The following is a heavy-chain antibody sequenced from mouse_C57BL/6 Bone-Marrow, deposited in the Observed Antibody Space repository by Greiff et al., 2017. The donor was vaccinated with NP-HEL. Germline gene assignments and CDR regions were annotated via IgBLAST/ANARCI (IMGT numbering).Heavy chain of an antibody. CDR3: ARTFYYGSRAKDY. V-gene: IGHV1-26*01. J-gene: IGHJ2*01. CDR1: GYTFTDYY. D-gene: IGHD1-1*01. CDR2: INPNNGGT. Sequence: EVQLQQSGPELVKPGASVKISCKASGYTFTDYYMNWVKQSHGKSLEWIGDINPNNGGTSYNQKFKGKATLTVDKSSSTAYMELRSLTSEDSAVYYCARTFYYGSRAKDYWGQGTTLTVSS.